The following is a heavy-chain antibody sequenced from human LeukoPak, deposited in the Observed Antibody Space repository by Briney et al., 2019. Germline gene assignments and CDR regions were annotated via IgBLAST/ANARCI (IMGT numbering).Heavy chain of an antibody. Sequence: SETLSLTCTVSGGSISSSSYYWGWIRQPPGKGLEWIGSIYYSGSTYYNPSLKSRVTISVDTSKNQFSLKLSSVTAADTAVYYCARGYCSGGSCYSFYYYYYMDVWGKGTTVTVSS. CDR1: GGSISSSSYY. D-gene: IGHD2-15*01. V-gene: IGHV4-39*07. CDR2: IYYSGST. J-gene: IGHJ6*03. CDR3: ARGYCSGGSCYSFYYYYYMDV.